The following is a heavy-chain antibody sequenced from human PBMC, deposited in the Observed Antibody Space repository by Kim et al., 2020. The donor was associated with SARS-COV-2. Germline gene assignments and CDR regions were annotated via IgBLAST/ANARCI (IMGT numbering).Heavy chain of an antibody. D-gene: IGHD5-12*01. CDR3: ARANGAYDPYFYYFLDV. V-gene: IGHV1-46*03. CDR2: INPSGGST. Sequence: ASVKVSCKASGYTFTSHYSHWVRQAPGQGLEWMGIINPSGGSTTYAQEFQGRVTMTRATSTSTVYMELSGLRSDDTAVYYCARANGAYDPYFYYFLDVWG. CDR1: GYTFTSHY. J-gene: IGHJ6*02.